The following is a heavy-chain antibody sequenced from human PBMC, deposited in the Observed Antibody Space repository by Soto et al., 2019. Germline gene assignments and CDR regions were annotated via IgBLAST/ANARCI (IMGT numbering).Heavy chain of an antibody. J-gene: IGHJ5*02. CDR2: ISAHNGNT. Sequence: ASVKVSCKASGYTFTNYDISWVRQAPGQGLEWMGWISAHNGNTSYAQKLQGRVTMTTDTSTSTAYMELRSLRSDDTAVYYCARAITGTTGRFDPWGQGTLVTVSS. D-gene: IGHD1-7*01. CDR3: ARAITGTTGRFDP. CDR1: GYTFTNYD. V-gene: IGHV1-18*01.